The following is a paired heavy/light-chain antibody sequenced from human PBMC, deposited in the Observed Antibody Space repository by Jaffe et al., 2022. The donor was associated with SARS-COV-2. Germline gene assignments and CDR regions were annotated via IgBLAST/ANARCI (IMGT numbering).Heavy chain of an antibody. V-gene: IGHV3-64D*09. CDR1: GFTFSNYA. J-gene: IGHJ4*02. D-gene: IGHD3-10*01. Sequence: EVQLVESGGGLVQPGGSLRLSCSASGFTFSNYAMLWVRQAPGKGLEYISAISNDGGSTYYADSVKGRFTISRDNSKNTLYLQMSSLRPEDTAVYHCVKKIPGRSPCDYWGQGTLVTVSS. CDR3: VKKIPGRSPCDY. CDR2: ISNDGGST.
Light chain of an antibody. CDR2: SAS. Sequence: DIQMTQSPSTLSASVGDRVTITCRASQSISNWLAWYQQKPGKAPNLLIYSASTLESGVPSRFSGSGSGTEFTLTISSLQPDDFATYYCQQYSSFWTFGQGTKVEIK. CDR1: QSISNW. V-gene: IGKV1-5*03. J-gene: IGKJ1*01. CDR3: QQYSSFWT.